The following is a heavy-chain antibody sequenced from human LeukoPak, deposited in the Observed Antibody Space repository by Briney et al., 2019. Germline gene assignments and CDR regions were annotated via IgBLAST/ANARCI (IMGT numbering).Heavy chain of an antibody. V-gene: IGHV4-39*01. J-gene: IGHJ4*02. CDR3: ASYYASGSSRFDY. CDR2: VHYSGST. CDR1: GGSIISSDYC. D-gene: IGHD3-10*01. Sequence: PSETLSLTCTVSGGSIISSDYCWGWIRQPPGKGLEWIGSVHYSGSTYYNPSLKSRVTIPVDTSKNQFSLNLNSVTAADTAVYYCASYYASGSSRFDYWGQGTLVTVSS.